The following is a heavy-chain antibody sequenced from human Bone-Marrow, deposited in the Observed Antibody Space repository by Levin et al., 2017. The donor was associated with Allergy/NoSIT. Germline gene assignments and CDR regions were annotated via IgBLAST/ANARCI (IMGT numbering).Heavy chain of an antibody. Sequence: PGGSLRLSCAASGFTFSSSAMSWVRQAPGKGLEWVSSISAGDASTYYTDSVKGRLTVSRDNSKNTLYLQMNSLRAEDTALYYCAREGSWSSTWLGNYYFDYWGQGTLVTVSS. D-gene: IGHD6-13*01. J-gene: IGHJ4*02. V-gene: IGHV3-23*01. CDR3: AREGSWSSTWLGNYYFDY. CDR1: GFTFSSSA. CDR2: ISAGDAST.